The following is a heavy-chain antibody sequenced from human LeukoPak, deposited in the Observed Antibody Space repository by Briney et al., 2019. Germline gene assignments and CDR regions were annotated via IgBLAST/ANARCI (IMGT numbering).Heavy chain of an antibody. Sequence: ASVKVSCKASRYTFTGYYMHWVRQAPGQGLEWMGWINPNSGGTNYAQKFQGRVTMTRDTSISTAYMELSRLRSDDTAVYYCARGSPNYYYYYYMDVWGKGTTVTVSS. CDR3: ARGSPNYYYYYYMDV. CDR2: INPNSGGT. CDR1: RYTFTGYY. D-gene: IGHD1-26*01. J-gene: IGHJ6*03. V-gene: IGHV1-2*02.